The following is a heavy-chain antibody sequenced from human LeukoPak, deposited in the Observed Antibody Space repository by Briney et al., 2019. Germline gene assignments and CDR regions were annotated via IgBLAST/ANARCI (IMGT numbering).Heavy chain of an antibody. D-gene: IGHD1-26*01. CDR3: ARAVGPAGNDAFGI. CDR2: INPNSGGT. J-gene: IGHJ3*02. CDR1: GYTFTGYY. V-gene: IGHV1-2*02. Sequence: ASVKVSCKASGYTFTGYYMHWVRQAPGQGREWMGWINPNSGGTNYAQKFQGRVTMTRDTSISTAYMELSRLRSDDTAVYYCARAVGPAGNDAFGIWGQGTMVTVSS.